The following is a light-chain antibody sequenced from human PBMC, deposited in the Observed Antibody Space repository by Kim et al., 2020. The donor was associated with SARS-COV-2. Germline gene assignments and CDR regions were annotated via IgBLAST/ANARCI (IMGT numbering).Light chain of an antibody. CDR2: DTS. Sequence: SWSPGQRPALSGRASGSISNSLAWYQPKPGQTPSLLIYDTSNRATGIPARFSGSGSGTDFTLTISSRVPEDFAIYYCQQRGNWPRTFGGGTKLEI. CDR1: GSISNS. J-gene: IGKJ4*01. V-gene: IGKV3-11*01. CDR3: QQRGNWPRT.